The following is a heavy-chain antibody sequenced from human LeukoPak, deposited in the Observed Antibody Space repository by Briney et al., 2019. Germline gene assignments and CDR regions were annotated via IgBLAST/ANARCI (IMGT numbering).Heavy chain of an antibody. Sequence: GGSLRLSCAASGFTVSSNYMSWVRQAPGKGLEWVSVIYSGGSTYYADSVKGRFTISRDNSKNTLYLQMNSLRAEDTAVYYCARDKNVLRFLEWLSLGMDVWGQGTTVTVSS. V-gene: IGHV3-53*05. CDR3: ARDKNVLRFLEWLSLGMDV. D-gene: IGHD3-3*01. J-gene: IGHJ6*02. CDR1: GFTVSSNY. CDR2: IYSGGST.